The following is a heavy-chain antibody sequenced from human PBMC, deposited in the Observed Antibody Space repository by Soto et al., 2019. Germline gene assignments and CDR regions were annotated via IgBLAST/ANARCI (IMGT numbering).Heavy chain of an antibody. V-gene: IGHV3-23*01. CDR1: GFTFSSYA. CDR3: AKDLYGDYPIEASLGY. D-gene: IGHD4-17*01. CDR2: ISGSGGST. Sequence: SGGSLRLSCAASGFTFSSYAMSWVRQAPGKGLEWVSAISGSGGSTYYADSVKGRFTIPRDNSKNTLYLQMNSLRAEDTAVYYCAKDLYGDYPIEASLGYWGQGTLVTVYS. J-gene: IGHJ4*02.